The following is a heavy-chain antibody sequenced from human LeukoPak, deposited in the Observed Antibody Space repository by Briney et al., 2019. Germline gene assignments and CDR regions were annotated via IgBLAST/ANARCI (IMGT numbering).Heavy chain of an antibody. Sequence: PSETLSLTCAVSGGSISSGGYSWSWIRQPPGKGLEWIGYIYHSGSTYYNPSFKSRVTISVDGSKNQFSLKLSSVTAADTAVYYCARGTVTTWGGFDPWGQGTLVTVSS. CDR1: GGSISSGGYS. J-gene: IGHJ5*02. CDR2: IYHSGST. CDR3: ARGTVTTWGGFDP. V-gene: IGHV4-30-2*01. D-gene: IGHD4-11*01.